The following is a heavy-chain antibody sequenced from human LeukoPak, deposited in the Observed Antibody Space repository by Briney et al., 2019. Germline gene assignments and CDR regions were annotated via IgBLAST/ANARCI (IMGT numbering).Heavy chain of an antibody. CDR3: ALIRWDIVVVVAATSYGMDV. V-gene: IGHV1-2*02. CDR1: GYTFTGYY. CDR2: INPNSGGT. J-gene: IGHJ6*02. Sequence: ASVKVSCKASGYTFTGYYMHWERQAPGQGLGWMGWINPNSGGTNYAQKFQGRVTMTRDTSISTAYMELSRLRSDDTAVYYCALIRWDIVVVVAATSYGMDVWGQGTTVTVSS. D-gene: IGHD2-15*01.